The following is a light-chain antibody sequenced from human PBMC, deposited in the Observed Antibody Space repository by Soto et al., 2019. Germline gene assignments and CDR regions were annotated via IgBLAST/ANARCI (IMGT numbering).Light chain of an antibody. CDR1: QSVSSSY. CDR2: GAS. V-gene: IGKV3-20*01. J-gene: IGKJ1*01. CDR3: QQYGISPWT. Sequence: EIVLTQSPGTLSLSPGARATLSCRASQSVSSSYLAWYQQKPGQAPRLLIYGASSRATGIPDRFSGSGSGTDFTLTISRLEPEDFAVYYCQQYGISPWTFGQGTKV.